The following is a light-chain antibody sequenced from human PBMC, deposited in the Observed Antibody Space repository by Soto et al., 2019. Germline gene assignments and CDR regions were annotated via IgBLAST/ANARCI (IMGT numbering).Light chain of an antibody. Sequence: QSVLTQPPSASGSPGQSVTISCTGTSRDVGGYNFVSWFQQHPGKAPKLMIYEVSKRPSGVPDRFSGSKSSNTTSLTVSGIQAEDEADYYCSSYGGRNNVVIGGGTTLT. CDR3: SSYGGRNNVV. CDR2: EVS. V-gene: IGLV2-8*01. CDR1: SRDVGGYNF. J-gene: IGLJ2*01.